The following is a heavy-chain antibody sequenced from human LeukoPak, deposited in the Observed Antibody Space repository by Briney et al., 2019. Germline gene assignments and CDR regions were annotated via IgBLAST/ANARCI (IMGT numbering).Heavy chain of an antibody. CDR2: IKEDGSKK. V-gene: IGHV3-7*05. D-gene: IGHD1-26*01. J-gene: IGHJ4*02. CDR3: ARGSAWERGSYDY. Sequence: PGGSLRLSCAASGFNFRGYWMKWVRPAPQKGLEWVANIKEDGSKKYYVDSVKGRFTISRDNAENSLYLQMNSLRVEDTAVYYCARGSAWERGSYDYWGQGTLVTVSS. CDR1: GFNFRGYW.